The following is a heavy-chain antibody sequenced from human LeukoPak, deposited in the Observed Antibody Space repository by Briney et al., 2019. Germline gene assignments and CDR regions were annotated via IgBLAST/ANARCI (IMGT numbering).Heavy chain of an antibody. V-gene: IGHV1-18*01. CDR2: ISAYNGNT. CDR3: ARVFYCSSTSCSYYFDY. Sequence: ASVKVSCKASGYTFTSYGISWVRQAPGQGLEWMGWISAYNGNTNCAQKLQGRVTMTTDTSTSTAYMELRSLRSDDTAVYYCARVFYCSSTSCSYYFDYWGQGTLVTVSS. CDR1: GYTFTSYG. D-gene: IGHD2-2*01. J-gene: IGHJ4*02.